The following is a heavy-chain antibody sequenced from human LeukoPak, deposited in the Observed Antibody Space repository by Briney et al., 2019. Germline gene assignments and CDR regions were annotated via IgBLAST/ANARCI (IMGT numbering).Heavy chain of an antibody. CDR3: ARVGYCSSTSCLGAYYFDY. CDR1: GGSISSYY. J-gene: IGHJ4*02. CDR2: IYYSGST. D-gene: IGHD2-2*01. Sequence: SETLSLTCTVSGGSISSYYWSWIRQPPGKGLEWIGYIYYSGSTNYNPSLKSRVTISVDTSKNQFSLKLSSVTAADTDVYYCARVGYCSSTSCLGAYYFDYWGQGTLVTVSS. V-gene: IGHV4-59*01.